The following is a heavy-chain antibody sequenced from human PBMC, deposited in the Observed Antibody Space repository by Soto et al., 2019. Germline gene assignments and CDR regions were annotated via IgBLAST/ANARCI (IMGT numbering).Heavy chain of an antibody. CDR1: GFTFTRFS. J-gene: IGHJ4*02. CDR2: ISSTTNYI. Sequence: EVQLVESGGGLVKPGGSLRLSCAASGFTFTRFSMNWFRQAPGKGLEWVSSISSTTNYIYYGDSMKGRFTISRDNAKNSLDLEMNSLRAEDKAVYYCSRESQDRTSNFDYWGQGTPVTVSS. CDR3: SRESQDRTSNFDY. V-gene: IGHV3-21*06.